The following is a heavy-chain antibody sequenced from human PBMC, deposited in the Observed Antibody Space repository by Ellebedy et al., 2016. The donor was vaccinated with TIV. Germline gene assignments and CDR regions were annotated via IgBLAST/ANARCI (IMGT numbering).Heavy chain of an antibody. V-gene: IGHV3-23*01. CDR3: TKATFDP. CDR2: FTSSGDRA. J-gene: IGHJ5*02. Sequence: GGSLRLXXAASGFTFSIYTMTWVRQAPGKGLEWVSSFTSSGDRANYADSVKGRFTVSRDNSKNTLYLQMNSLKTEDTAVYYCTKATFDPWGQGTLVTVSS. CDR1: GFTFSIYT.